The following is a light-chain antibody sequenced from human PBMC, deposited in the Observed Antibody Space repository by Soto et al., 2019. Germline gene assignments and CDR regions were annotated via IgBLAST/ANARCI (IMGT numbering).Light chain of an antibody. CDR2: AAS. J-gene: IGKJ3*01. CDR1: QSVSGN. V-gene: IGKV3-15*01. Sequence: EIVMTQSPATLSMSPGERATLSCRASQSVSGNLAWYQQKPGQAPMLLIYAASTRATGIPARFSGSGSATEFTLTISSLRSEDFAIYYCQRYNNWPPITFGPGTKVDI. CDR3: QRYNNWPPIT.